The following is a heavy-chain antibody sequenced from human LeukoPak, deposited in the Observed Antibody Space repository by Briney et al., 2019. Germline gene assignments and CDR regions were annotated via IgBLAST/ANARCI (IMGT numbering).Heavy chain of an antibody. Sequence: GESLKISCKGSGYSFTSYWIGWVRQMPGKGLELMGIIYPGDSDTRYSPSFQGQFTISADKSISTAYLQWSSLKASDTAMYYCARPEMATSKYYFDYWGQGTLVTVSS. CDR1: GYSFTSYW. D-gene: IGHD5-24*01. CDR2: IYPGDSDT. CDR3: ARPEMATSKYYFDY. J-gene: IGHJ4*02. V-gene: IGHV5-51*01.